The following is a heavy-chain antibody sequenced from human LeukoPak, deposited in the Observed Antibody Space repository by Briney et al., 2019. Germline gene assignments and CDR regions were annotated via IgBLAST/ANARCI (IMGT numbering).Heavy chain of an antibody. Sequence: ASVKVSCKASGYTFTSYGISWVRQAPGQGLEWMGWISAYNGNTNYAQRLQGRATMTTDTSTSTAYMELRSLRSDDTAVYYCARDRARGGPDAFDIWGQGTMVTVSS. D-gene: IGHD2-15*01. V-gene: IGHV1-18*01. CDR2: ISAYNGNT. CDR3: ARDRARGGPDAFDI. CDR1: GYTFTSYG. J-gene: IGHJ3*02.